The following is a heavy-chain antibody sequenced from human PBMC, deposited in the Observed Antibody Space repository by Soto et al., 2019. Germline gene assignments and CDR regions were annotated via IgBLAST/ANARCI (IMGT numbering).Heavy chain of an antibody. D-gene: IGHD3-22*01. CDR2: ISGSGGDYI. V-gene: IGHV3-21*01. Sequence: PGWSLRLACASSGFTFISYAMSWVRQAPGKGLEWVSAISGSGGDYIYYADSVKGRFTISRDNAKNSLYLQMNSLRAEDTAVYYCARVVYYDNSGYNYWGQGTLVTVSS. CDR3: ARVVYYDNSGYNY. CDR1: GFTFISYA. J-gene: IGHJ4*02.